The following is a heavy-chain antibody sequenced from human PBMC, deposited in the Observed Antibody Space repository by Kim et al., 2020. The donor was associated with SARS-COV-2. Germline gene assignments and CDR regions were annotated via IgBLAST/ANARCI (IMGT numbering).Heavy chain of an antibody. Sequence: SETLSLTCAVSGGSISSTNWWTWVRPPPGKGLEWIGEIYHSGSTNYNPSLLSRVTISADKSKNHFSLKLTSVTAADTAVYYCASAISRTVDYWGQGTLVTVSS. J-gene: IGHJ4*02. CDR3: ASAISRTVDY. CDR2: IYHSGST. V-gene: IGHV4-4*02. CDR1: GGSISSTNW. D-gene: IGHD3-9*01.